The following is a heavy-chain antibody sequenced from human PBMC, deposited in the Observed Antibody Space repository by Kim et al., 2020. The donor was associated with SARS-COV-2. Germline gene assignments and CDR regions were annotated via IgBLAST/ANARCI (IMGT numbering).Heavy chain of an antibody. Sequence: GGSLRLSCAASGFTFSSYAMTWVRQAPGKGPEWVSTISGNGDGTYYADSVRGRFTISRDNSNNTLYLQLNSLRAEDTAVYYCAKDKWGAAGNFDYWGQGT. CDR2: ISGNGDGT. D-gene: IGHD6-13*01. J-gene: IGHJ4*02. CDR3: AKDKWGAAGNFDY. CDR1: GFTFSSYA. V-gene: IGHV3-23*01.